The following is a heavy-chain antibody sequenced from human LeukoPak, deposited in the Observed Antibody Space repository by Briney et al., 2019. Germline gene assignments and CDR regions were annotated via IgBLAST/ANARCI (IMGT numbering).Heavy chain of an antibody. CDR2: INHSGST. D-gene: IGHD3-10*01. CDR1: GGSFSGYY. V-gene: IGHV4-34*01. CDR3: ARGRLLWFGELLFAMPFDY. J-gene: IGHJ4*02. Sequence: PSETLSLTCAVYGGSFSGYYWSWIRQPPGKGLEWIGEINHSGSTNYNPSLKSRVTISVDMSKNQFSLKLSSVTAADTAVYYCARGRLLWFGELLFAMPFDYWGQGTLVTVSS.